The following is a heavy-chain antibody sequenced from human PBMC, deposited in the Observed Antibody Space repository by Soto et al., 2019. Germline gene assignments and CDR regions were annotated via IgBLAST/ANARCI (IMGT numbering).Heavy chain of an antibody. CDR1: GVSVSSGSYY. Sequence: PSETLSLTCTVSGVSVSSGSYYWSWIRQPPGKGLEWIGYIYYSGSTNYNPSLKSRVTISVDTSKNQFSLKLSSVTAADTAVYYCARIKLRFLEWFGMDAWGQGTTVTVSS. CDR2: IYYSGST. V-gene: IGHV4-61*01. CDR3: ARIKLRFLEWFGMDA. D-gene: IGHD3-3*01. J-gene: IGHJ6*02.